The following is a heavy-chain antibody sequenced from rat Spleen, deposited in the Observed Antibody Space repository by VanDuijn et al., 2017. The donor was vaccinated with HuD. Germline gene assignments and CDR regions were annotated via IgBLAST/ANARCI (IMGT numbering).Heavy chain of an antibody. CDR1: GFTFNNHW. D-gene: IGHD1-12*03. J-gene: IGHJ2*01. V-gene: IGHV5-29*01. Sequence: EVQLVESGGGLVQPGRSLKLSCVASGFTFNNHWMTWIRQAPTKGLEWVATISYDGTTTSYRDSVKGRFTISRDNAKSTLYLQMDSLRSEDTATYYCASQYYDGYYHLYFDYWGQGVMVTVSS. CDR3: ASQYYDGYYHLYFDY. CDR2: ISYDGTTT.